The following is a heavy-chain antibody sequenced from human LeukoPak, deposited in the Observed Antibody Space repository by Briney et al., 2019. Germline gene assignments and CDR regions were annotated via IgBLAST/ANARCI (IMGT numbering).Heavy chain of an antibody. J-gene: IGHJ4*02. CDR2: ISNNDVT. CDR1: GITASNFY. Sequence: GGSLRLSCAASGITASNFYMMWVRQAPGKGLEWVSYISNNDVTKYADSVRGRLTISRDNSKNILYLQMNSLRAEDTAVYYCARVGGEMAADYWGQGTLVTVSS. V-gene: IGHV3-53*01. CDR3: ARVGGEMAADY. D-gene: IGHD5-24*01.